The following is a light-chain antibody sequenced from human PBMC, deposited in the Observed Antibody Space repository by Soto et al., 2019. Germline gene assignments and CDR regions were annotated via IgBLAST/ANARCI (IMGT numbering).Light chain of an antibody. CDR2: GAS. V-gene: IGKV3-15*01. J-gene: IGKJ1*01. CDR3: QQYNNWPPDRT. CDR1: QGVGSN. Sequence: DIVMTQSPATLSVSPGERATLSCRASQGVGSNLAWYQQKPGQAPRLLIYGASTRATGIPARFSGSGSGTEFTLTISSLQSEDFAIYFCQQYNNWPPDRTFGQGTKVEIK.